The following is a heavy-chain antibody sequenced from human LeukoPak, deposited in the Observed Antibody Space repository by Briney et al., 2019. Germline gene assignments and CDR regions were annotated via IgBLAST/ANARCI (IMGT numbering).Heavy chain of an antibody. J-gene: IGHJ4*02. CDR3: ARDRSSSWTGL. Sequence: AGGTLRLSCAASGFTFSSHWMHWVRQAPGKGLVWVSRINGDGSNTTYADSVKGRFTISRDNAKNSLYLQMNSLRAEDTAVYYCARDRSSSWTGLWGQGTLVTVSS. V-gene: IGHV3-74*03. CDR2: INGDGSNT. D-gene: IGHD6-13*01. CDR1: GFTFSSHW.